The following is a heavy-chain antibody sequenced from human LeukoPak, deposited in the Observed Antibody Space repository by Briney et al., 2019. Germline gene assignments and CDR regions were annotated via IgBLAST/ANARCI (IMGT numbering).Heavy chain of an antibody. CDR1: GYTFTSYG. V-gene: IGHV1-18*04. Sequence: GASVKISCKASGYTFTSYGIIWVRQAPGQGLQWMGWISTYNGNTNYAQKPQGRVTTSTDRSTSTAYMELRSLRYDDTDVYYCAREGALRGYSGYDYYYYYGMDVWGKGTTVTVSS. CDR3: AREGALRGYSGYDYYYYYGMDV. J-gene: IGHJ6*04. D-gene: IGHD5-12*01. CDR2: ISTYNGNT.